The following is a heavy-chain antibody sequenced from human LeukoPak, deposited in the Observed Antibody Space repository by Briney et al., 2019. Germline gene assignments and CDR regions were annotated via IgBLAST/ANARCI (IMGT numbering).Heavy chain of an antibody. Sequence: SETLSLTCTVSGGSISSSSYYWGWIRQPPGKGLEWIGSIYYSGSTYYNPSLKSRVTISVDTSKNQFSLKLSSVTAADTAVYYCARELYWWYFDLWGRGTLVTVSS. J-gene: IGHJ2*01. CDR1: GGSISSSSYY. CDR2: IYYSGST. CDR3: ARELYWWYFDL. D-gene: IGHD2-8*02. V-gene: IGHV4-39*07.